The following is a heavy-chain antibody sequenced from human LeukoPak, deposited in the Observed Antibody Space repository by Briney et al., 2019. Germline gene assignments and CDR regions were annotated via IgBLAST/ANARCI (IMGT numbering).Heavy chain of an antibody. CDR2: ISSSSSTI. CDR3: AREPTTVIASFDY. D-gene: IGHD4-17*01. Sequence: GGSLRLSCAASGFTFSSYIMNWVRQAPGKGLEWVSYISSSSSTIYYADSVKGRFTISRDNAKNSLYLQMNSLRAEDTAVYYCAREPTTVIASFDYWGRGNLVTVSS. J-gene: IGHJ4*02. V-gene: IGHV3-48*01. CDR1: GFTFSSYI.